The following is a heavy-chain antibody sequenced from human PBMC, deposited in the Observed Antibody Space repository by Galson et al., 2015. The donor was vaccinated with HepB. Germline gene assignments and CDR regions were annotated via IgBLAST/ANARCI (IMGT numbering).Heavy chain of an antibody. Sequence: SVKVSCKASGGTFSRYAISWVRQAPGQGLEWMGGIIPMFGTANYAQKFQGRVTITADESTSTASMELSSLRSEDTAVYYCARVGAMATMYTRLDYWGQGTLVTVSS. CDR1: GGTFSRYA. V-gene: IGHV1-69*13. CDR2: IIPMFGTA. CDR3: ARVGAMATMYTRLDY. D-gene: IGHD5-24*01. J-gene: IGHJ4*02.